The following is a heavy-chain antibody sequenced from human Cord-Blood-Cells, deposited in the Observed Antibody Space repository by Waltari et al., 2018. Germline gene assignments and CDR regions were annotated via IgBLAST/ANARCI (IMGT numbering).Heavy chain of an antibody. CDR3: ARDKAARDYYYGSGSYYYYYGMDV. CDR1: GGSISSYY. J-gene: IGHJ6*02. V-gene: IGHV4-4*07. CDR2: IYTSGST. D-gene: IGHD3-10*01. Sequence: QVQLQESGPGLVKPSETLSLTCTVSGGSISSYYWSWIRQPAGKGLEWIGRIYTSGSTNSNPSLKRRVTMSVDTSKNQFSLKLSSVTAADTAVYYCARDKAARDYYYGSGSYYYYYGMDVWGQGTTVTVSS.